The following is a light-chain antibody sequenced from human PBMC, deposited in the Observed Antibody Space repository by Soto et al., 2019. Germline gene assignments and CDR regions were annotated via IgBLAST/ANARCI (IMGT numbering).Light chain of an antibody. CDR2: GAS. J-gene: IGKJ1*01. Sequence: LTQSPWALCWSRGERTSLWCRASQSVSSTYLAWYQQKPGQAPRLLIYGASSRATGIPDRFSGSGSGTNFTLTSSLLEPEDPAVYSWQQPGRSPWKFGQGTQVDIK. CDR3: QQPGRSPWK. CDR1: QSVSSTY. V-gene: IGKV3-20*01.